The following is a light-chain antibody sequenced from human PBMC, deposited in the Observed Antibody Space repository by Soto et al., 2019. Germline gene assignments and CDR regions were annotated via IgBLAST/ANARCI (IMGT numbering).Light chain of an antibody. CDR1: QSVSSIY. CDR2: GAS. J-gene: IGKJ1*01. V-gene: IGKV3-20*01. Sequence: TVLTQSPGTLSLSPWERATLSCRASQSVSSIYLAWYQQKPGQAPRLLIYGASSRATGIPDRFSGSGSGTDFTLTIGRLEPEDFAVYYCQQSLNPKTFGQGTKVDIK. CDR3: QQSLNPKT.